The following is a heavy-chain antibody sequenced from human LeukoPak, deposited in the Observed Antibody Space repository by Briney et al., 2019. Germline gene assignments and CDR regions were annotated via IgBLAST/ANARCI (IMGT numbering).Heavy chain of an antibody. Sequence: SETLSLTCTVSGASFSSASYWTWIRQPPGKGVEWIAHIYNGVNTNYSPSLKSRVTISVDTSKNQFSLRLNSVTAADTAVYYCARSRAFNSGAFDPWGQGSPVTVSS. CDR3: ARSRAFNSGAFDP. J-gene: IGHJ5*02. V-gene: IGHV4-61*01. D-gene: IGHD1-26*01. CDR2: IYNGVNT. CDR1: GASFSSASY.